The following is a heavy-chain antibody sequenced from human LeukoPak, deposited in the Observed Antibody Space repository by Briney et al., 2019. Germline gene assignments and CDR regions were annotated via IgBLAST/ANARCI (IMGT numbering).Heavy chain of an antibody. CDR1: KFTFSHFW. Sequence: GGAPRLSSAAAKFTFSHFWMHWGRPAPGKGPGRGGAIWDDGSGQYYAESVKGRFTVSRDNSHNTLYLQMNSLRPEDTAVYYCAKDAQRGFDYSNSLENWGQGTLVIVSS. V-gene: IGHV3-33*06. D-gene: IGHD4-11*01. J-gene: IGHJ4*02. CDR2: IWDDGSGQ. CDR3: AKDAQRGFDYSNSLEN.